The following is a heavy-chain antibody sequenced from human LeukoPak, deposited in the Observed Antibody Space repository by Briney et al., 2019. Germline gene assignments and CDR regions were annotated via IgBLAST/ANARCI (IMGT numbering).Heavy chain of an antibody. CDR3: ARVSRDFEPENAFDI. Sequence: SETLSLTCTVSGGSISSGDYYWSWIRQPPGKGLEWIGYIYYSGSTYYNPSLKSRVTISVDTSKNQFSLKLSSVTAADTAVYYCARVSRDFEPENAFDIWGQGTMVTVPS. J-gene: IGHJ3*02. D-gene: IGHD1-14*01. V-gene: IGHV4-30-4*08. CDR2: IYYSGST. CDR1: GGSISSGDYY.